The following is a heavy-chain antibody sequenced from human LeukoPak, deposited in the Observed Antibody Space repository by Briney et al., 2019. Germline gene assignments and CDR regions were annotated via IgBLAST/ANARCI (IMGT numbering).Heavy chain of an antibody. D-gene: IGHD2-21*01. V-gene: IGHV3-48*02. CDR2: ISQSSSTI. CDR1: GFTFSIYS. CDR3: ARGVLLDDY. Sequence: PGGSLRLSCAASGFTFSIYSMNWVRQAPGKGLEWVSYISQSSSTIYYADSVKGQFTISRDNAKSSLYLQMNSLRDEDTAVYYCARGVLLDDYWGQGTLVTVSS. J-gene: IGHJ4*02.